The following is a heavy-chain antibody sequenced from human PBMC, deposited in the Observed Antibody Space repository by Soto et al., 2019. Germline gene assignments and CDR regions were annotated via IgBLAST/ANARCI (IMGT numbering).Heavy chain of an antibody. D-gene: IGHD3-16*01. CDR2: ISYDGDNK. Sequence: QVHLVESGGGVVQPGRSLTLSCAASGFTFRNYAMHWVRQAPGKGLEWVATISYDGDNKYYTDSVKGPFTISRDNSTNTLYMQMNSLRPEDTAVYYCARPWGQLSTYYYGMDTWGQGTTVTVSS. J-gene: IGHJ6*02. V-gene: IGHV3-30-3*01. CDR3: ARPWGQLSTYYYGMDT. CDR1: GFTFRNYA.